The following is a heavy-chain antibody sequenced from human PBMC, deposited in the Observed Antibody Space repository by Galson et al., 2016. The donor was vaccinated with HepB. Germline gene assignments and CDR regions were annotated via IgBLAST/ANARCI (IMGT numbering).Heavy chain of an antibody. CDR2: IYSGGST. CDR1: GFIVNNNY. D-gene: IGHD3-3*01. V-gene: IGHV3-53*01. Sequence: SLRLSCAVSGFIVNNNYMSWVRQAPGKGLEWVSVIYSGGSTYYADSVRGRFTISRDKSENTLYLQLNRPRAEDTAVYYCARGGDPGTLITVFGVVIPSSYYIDVWGKGTTVTVSS. CDR3: ARGGDPGTLITVFGVVIPSSYYIDV. J-gene: IGHJ6*03.